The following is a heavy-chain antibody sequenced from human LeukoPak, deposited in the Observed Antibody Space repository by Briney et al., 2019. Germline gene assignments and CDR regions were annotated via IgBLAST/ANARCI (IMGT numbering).Heavy chain of an antibody. Sequence: SQTLSLTCTVSGGSISSGVYYWSWIRQHPGKGLEWIGYIYYSGSTYYNPSLESRVTISVDTSKNQFSLKLSSVTAADTAVYYCARDRFYGDSRDAFDIWGQGTMVTVSS. CDR2: IYYSGST. D-gene: IGHD4-17*01. V-gene: IGHV4-31*03. CDR3: ARDRFYGDSRDAFDI. J-gene: IGHJ3*02. CDR1: GGSISSGVYY.